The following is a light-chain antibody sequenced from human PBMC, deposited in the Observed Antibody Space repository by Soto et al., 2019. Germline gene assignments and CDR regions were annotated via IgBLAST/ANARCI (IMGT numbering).Light chain of an antibody. CDR2: AAS. CDR3: QQSYNIPRT. CDR1: QTIDSW. J-gene: IGKJ5*01. Sequence: DIQMTQSPSTLSASVGDRVTTTRRASQTIDSWLAWYQQKPGKAPNLLIYAASTLQSGVPSRFSGGGSGTDFTLTISSLQPEDFATYYCQQSYNIPRTFGQGTRLEIK. V-gene: IGKV1-39*01.